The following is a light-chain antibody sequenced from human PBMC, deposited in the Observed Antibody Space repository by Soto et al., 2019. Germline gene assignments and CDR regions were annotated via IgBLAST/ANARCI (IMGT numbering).Light chain of an antibody. V-gene: IGKV3-20*01. Sequence: EIVLTQPPGTLSLSPGERATVSCRASQSVSNNYLAWYQQKPGQAPRLLIYGASNRATGIPDRFSGSASGTDFTLTISRLEPEDFAVYYCQQYGSSGAFGQGTKVDIK. CDR1: QSVSNNY. CDR2: GAS. CDR3: QQYGSSGA. J-gene: IGKJ1*01.